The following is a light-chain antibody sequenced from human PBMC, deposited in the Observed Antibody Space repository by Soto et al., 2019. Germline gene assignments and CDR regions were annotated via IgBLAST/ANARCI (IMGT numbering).Light chain of an antibody. CDR2: AAS. CDR3: QQGYTSAIT. CDR1: QSIGKH. Sequence: DIQMTQSPSSLSASVGDRVTITCRASQSIGKHLNWYQQKPGKAPKXXSYAASNLQSGVPSRFSGSGSGTDFTLTVNSLKPEDFETYYCQQGYTSAITFGQGTRLEIK. J-gene: IGKJ5*01. V-gene: IGKV1-39*01.